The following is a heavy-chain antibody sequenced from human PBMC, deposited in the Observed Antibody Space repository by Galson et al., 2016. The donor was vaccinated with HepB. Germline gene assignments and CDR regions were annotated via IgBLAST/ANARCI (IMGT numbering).Heavy chain of an antibody. J-gene: IGHJ4*02. CDR1: GVSISSYY. V-gene: IGHV4-59*01. CDR2: IYYSGYT. CDR3: ACGNYFDN. Sequence: SETLSLTCTVSGVSISSYYWSWIRQPPGKGLEWIGYIYYSGYTKYNPSLKSRVTISVDTSKNQFSLKMSSVTAADTAVYYCACGNYFDNWGQGTLVTVSS.